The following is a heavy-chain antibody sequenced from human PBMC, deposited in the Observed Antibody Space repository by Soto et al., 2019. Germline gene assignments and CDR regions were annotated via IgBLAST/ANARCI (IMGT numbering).Heavy chain of an antibody. Sequence: SETLSLTCAVSGGSISSSNWWSWVRQPPGKGLEWIGEIYHSGSTNYNPSLKSRVTISVDKSKNQFSLKLISVTTADTAVYFCAREGNLGRWIQPLDSWGQGTLVTVSS. V-gene: IGHV4-4*02. D-gene: IGHD2-2*03. CDR3: AREGNLGRWIQPLDS. CDR1: GGSISSSNW. J-gene: IGHJ4*02. CDR2: IYHSGST.